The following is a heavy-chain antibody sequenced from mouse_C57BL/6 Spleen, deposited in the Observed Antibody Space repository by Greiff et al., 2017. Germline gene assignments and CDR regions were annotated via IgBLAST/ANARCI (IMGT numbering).Heavy chain of an antibody. J-gene: IGHJ2*01. CDR2: IHPGDGDT. D-gene: IGHD1-1*01. CDR1: GYAFSSYW. CDR3: ARSGYYGSSYDYFDY. Sequence: QVQLQQSGAELVKPGASVKISCKASGYAFSSYWMNWVKQRPGKGLEWIGQIHPGDGDTNYNGKFKGKATLTADKSSSTAYMQLSRLTSEDSAVYFCARSGYYGSSYDYFDYWGQGTTLTVSS. V-gene: IGHV1-80*01.